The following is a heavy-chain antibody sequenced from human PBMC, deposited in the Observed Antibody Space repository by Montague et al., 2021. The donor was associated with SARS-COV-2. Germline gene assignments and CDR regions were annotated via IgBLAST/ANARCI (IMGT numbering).Heavy chain of an antibody. CDR1: GFSLSTSGMC. V-gene: IGHV2-70*11. CDR3: ARILVAAAGSPFDP. Sequence: PALVKPTQTPTLTCTFSGFSLSTSGMCVSWIRQPPGKALEWLARTDWDDDKYYSTSLKTRLTISKDTSKNQVVLTMTNMDPVDTATYYCARILVAAAGSPFDPWGQGTLVTVSS. CDR2: TDWDDDK. D-gene: IGHD6-13*01. J-gene: IGHJ5*02.